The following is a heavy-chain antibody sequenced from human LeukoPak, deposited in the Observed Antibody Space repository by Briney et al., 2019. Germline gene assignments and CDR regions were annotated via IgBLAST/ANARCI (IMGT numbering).Heavy chain of an antibody. Sequence: GGSLRLPCAASGFTFSSYAMHWVCQAPGKGLEWVAVISYDGSNKYYADSVKGRFTISRDNSKNTLYLQMNSLGAEDTAVYYCGEGQQLVETFDYWGQGTLVTVSS. CDR1: GFTFSSYA. CDR2: ISYDGSNK. CDR3: GEGQQLVETFDY. J-gene: IGHJ4*02. D-gene: IGHD6-13*01. V-gene: IGHV3-30-3*01.